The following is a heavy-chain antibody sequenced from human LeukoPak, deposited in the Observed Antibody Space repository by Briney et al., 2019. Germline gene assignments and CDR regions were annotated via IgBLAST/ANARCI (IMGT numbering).Heavy chain of an antibody. D-gene: IGHD3-3*01. CDR1: GFTFSSYS. V-gene: IGHV3-21*01. Sequence: GGSLRLSCAASGFTFSSYSMNWVRQAPGKGLEWVSSISSSSSYIYYADSVKGRFTISRDNSKNTLYLQMNSLRAEDTAVYYCARRSSENYFDYWGQGTLVTVSS. CDR3: ARRSSENYFDY. J-gene: IGHJ4*02. CDR2: ISSSSSYI.